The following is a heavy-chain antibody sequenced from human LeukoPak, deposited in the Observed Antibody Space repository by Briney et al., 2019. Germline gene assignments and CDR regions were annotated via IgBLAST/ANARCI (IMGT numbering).Heavy chain of an antibody. CDR2: LSASGGNT. J-gene: IGHJ4*02. D-gene: IGHD6-13*01. CDR1: GFIFSNYA. Sequence: PGGSLRLSCVASGFIFSNYAMSWVRQAPGKGLEWVSTLSASGGNTSYADSVKGRFTISRDTSKNTVYLQMNSLRAEDTAVYFCAKRGGSIWYQFDSWGQGTLVTVSS. V-gene: IGHV3-23*01. CDR3: AKRGGSIWYQFDS.